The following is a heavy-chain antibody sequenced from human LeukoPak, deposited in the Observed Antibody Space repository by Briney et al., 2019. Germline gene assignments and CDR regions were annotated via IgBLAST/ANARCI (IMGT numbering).Heavy chain of an antibody. J-gene: IGHJ5*02. CDR2: IYYSGST. V-gene: IGHV4-59*01. CDR3: ARALRNGYNTGFDP. D-gene: IGHD5-24*01. CDR1: GGSTSSYY. Sequence: SETLSLTCTVSGGSTSSYYWNWIRQPPGKGLEWIGYIYYSGSTNYNLSLKSRVTISVDTSKTQFSLKLSSVTAADTVVYYCARALRNGYNTGFDPWGQGTLVTVSS.